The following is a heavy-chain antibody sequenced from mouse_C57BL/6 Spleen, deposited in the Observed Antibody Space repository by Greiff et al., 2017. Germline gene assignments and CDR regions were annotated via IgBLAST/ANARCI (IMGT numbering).Heavy chain of an antibody. D-gene: IGHD1-1*01. J-gene: IGHJ3*01. Sequence: EVKLQESGPGLVKPSQSLSLTCSVTGYSITSGYYWNWIRQFPGNKLEWMGYISYDGSNNYNPSLKNRISITRDTSKNQFFLKLNSVTTEDTATYYCARGGVYGSTFAYWGQGTLVTVSA. CDR1: GYSITSGYY. V-gene: IGHV3-6*01. CDR3: ARGGVYGSTFAY. CDR2: ISYDGSN.